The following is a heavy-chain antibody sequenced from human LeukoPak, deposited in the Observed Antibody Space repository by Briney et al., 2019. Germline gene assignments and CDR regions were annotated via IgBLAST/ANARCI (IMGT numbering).Heavy chain of an antibody. CDR1: GGSISSYY. V-gene: IGHV4-4*09. D-gene: IGHD4-23*01. CDR2: IYTSGST. J-gene: IGHJ4*02. CDR3: ARHIRYGGGRAFDY. Sequence: SETLSLTCTVSGGSISSYYWSWIRQPPGKGLEWIGYIYTSGSTSYNPSLKSRVTISVDPSKNQFSLKLSSVPAAAPAGYYCARHIRYGGGRAFDYWGPGTLVTVSS.